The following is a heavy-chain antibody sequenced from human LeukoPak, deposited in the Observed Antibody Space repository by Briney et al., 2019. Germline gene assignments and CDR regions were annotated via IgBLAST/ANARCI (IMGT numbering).Heavy chain of an antibody. CDR3: AKDIEDWAQGALDI. CDR1: GFTFSSYA. Sequence: GGSLRLSCAASGFTFSSYAMTWVRQAPGKGLEWVSVMSGGGETTYYADSVKGRFTISRDNSKNTLYLQMNSLRDEDTALYYCAKDIEDWAQGALDIWGQGTMVTVSS. CDR2: MSGGGETT. V-gene: IGHV3-23*01. J-gene: IGHJ3*02. D-gene: IGHD3-9*01.